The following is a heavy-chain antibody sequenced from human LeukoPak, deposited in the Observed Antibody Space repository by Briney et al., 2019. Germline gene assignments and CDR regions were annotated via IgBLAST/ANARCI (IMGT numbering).Heavy chain of an antibody. Sequence: ASVKVSCKVSGYTLTELSMHWVRQAPGKELEWRGGFDPEDGETIYAQKFQGRVTMTEDTSTDTAYMELSSLRSEDTAVYYCASSAPVIVGATTSYYGMDVWGQGTTVTVS. D-gene: IGHD1-26*01. V-gene: IGHV1-24*01. CDR2: FDPEDGET. J-gene: IGHJ6*02. CDR3: ASSAPVIVGATTSYYGMDV. CDR1: GYTLTELS.